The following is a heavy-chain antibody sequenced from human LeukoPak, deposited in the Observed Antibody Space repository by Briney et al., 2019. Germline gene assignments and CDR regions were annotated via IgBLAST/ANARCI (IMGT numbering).Heavy chain of an antibody. Sequence: SETLSLTCAVSGGSISSGGYSWSWIRQPPGKGLEWIGYIYYSGTTNYNPSLKTRVTMSVDTSNNQFSLKLSSVTAADTAVYYCATGVHGITAAGDYYFDYWGRGTLVTVSS. CDR2: IYYSGTT. CDR3: ATGVHGITAAGDYYFDY. J-gene: IGHJ4*02. V-gene: IGHV4-61*08. CDR1: GGSISSGGYS. D-gene: IGHD6-13*01.